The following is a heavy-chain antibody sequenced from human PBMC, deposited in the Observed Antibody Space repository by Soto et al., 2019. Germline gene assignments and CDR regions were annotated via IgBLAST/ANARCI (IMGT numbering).Heavy chain of an antibody. CDR1: GDSLRGQS. CDR3: AIPGAGDFDY. D-gene: IGHD1-26*01. Sequence: PSETLSLTCAVVGDSLRGQSWNWIRQSPGKGLEWIGEIYHSGTTNCDPSLKSRVTISLDKSKSLFSLTLTSLTAADTAVYYCAIPGAGDFDYWGQGTLVTVSS. J-gene: IGHJ4*02. CDR2: IYHSGTT. V-gene: IGHV4-34*01.